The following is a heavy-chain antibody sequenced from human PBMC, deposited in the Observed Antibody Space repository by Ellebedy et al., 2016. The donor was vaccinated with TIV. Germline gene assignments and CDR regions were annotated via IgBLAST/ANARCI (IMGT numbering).Heavy chain of an antibody. V-gene: IGHV4-59*01. D-gene: IGHD4-17*01. CDR2: IYYSGST. J-gene: IGHJ6*02. Sequence: MPSETLSLTCTVSGGSISSYYWSWIRQPPGKGLEWIGYIYYSGSTNYNPSLKIRVTILVDTSKNQFPLKLSSVTAADTAVYYCARGGRVTTHYYYGMDVWGQGTTVTVSS. CDR3: ARGGRVTTHYYYGMDV. CDR1: GGSISSYY.